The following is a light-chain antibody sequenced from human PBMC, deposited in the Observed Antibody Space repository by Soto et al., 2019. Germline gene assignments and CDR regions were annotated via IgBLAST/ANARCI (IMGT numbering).Light chain of an antibody. CDR3: SSYTSDSSYV. J-gene: IGLJ1*01. CDR1: SXDIGSYNR. Sequence: QSVLTQPASVSGSPGQSITISCIGTSXDIGSYNRVSWYQQHPGKAPQLMIYAVSNRPSGVSNRFSASKSGNTASLFISGLQAEDEADYYCSSYTSDSSYVFGSGTKVTVL. V-gene: IGLV2-14*01. CDR2: AVS.